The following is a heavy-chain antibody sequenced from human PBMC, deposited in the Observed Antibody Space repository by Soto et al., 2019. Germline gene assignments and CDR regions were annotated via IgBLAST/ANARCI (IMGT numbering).Heavy chain of an antibody. CDR2: VSTYNGNT. D-gene: IGHD3-22*01. V-gene: IGHV1-18*04. J-gene: IGHJ4*02. Sequence: QVQLVQSEAEVKKPGASVKVSCKASGYTFTSYGVSWVRQAPGQGLEWVGWVSTYNGNTHYAQNFEGRVTLIADTYTTTSSMELRSLRSDDTAIYYCVRVNEGVFYDSRGYFDNWGQGTLVTVSS. CDR1: GYTFTSYG. CDR3: VRVNEGVFYDSRGYFDN.